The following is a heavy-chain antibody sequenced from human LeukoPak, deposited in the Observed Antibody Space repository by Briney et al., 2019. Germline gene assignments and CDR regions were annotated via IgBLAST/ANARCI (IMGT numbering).Heavy chain of an antibody. J-gene: IGHJ5*02. Sequence: GGSLRLSCAASGFTFSSYGMHWVRQAPGQGLEWMGWINPNSGGTNYAQKFQGRVTMTRDTSISTAYMELSRLRSDGTAVYYCARGVDTYYGSGSSPGDPWGQGTLVTVSS. CDR2: INPNSGGT. CDR3: ARGVDTYYGSGSSPGDP. D-gene: IGHD3-10*01. CDR1: GFTFSSYG. V-gene: IGHV1-2*02.